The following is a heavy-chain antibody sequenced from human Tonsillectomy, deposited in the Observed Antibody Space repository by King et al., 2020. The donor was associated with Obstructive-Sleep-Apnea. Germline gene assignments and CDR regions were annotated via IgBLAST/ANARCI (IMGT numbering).Heavy chain of an antibody. CDR1: GYTFSNYW. CDR3: ATLATAGSPPFDY. V-gene: IGHV5-51*01. D-gene: IGHD6-13*01. CDR2: IYPGDADT. J-gene: IGHJ4*02. Sequence: VQLVESGAEVKKPGESLKISCKGSGYTFSNYWIGWVRHMPGKGLEWVGLIYPGDADTSYRPSFQGQVTISVDKSISTAYLHWSSLKASDSAMYYCATLATAGSPPFDYWGQGTLVTVSS.